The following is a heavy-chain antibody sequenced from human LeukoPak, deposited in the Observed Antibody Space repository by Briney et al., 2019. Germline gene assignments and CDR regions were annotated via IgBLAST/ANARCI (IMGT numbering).Heavy chain of an antibody. CDR2: IYTSGST. V-gene: IGHV4-4*07. J-gene: IGHJ4*02. CDR1: GGSVSSYY. D-gene: IGHD6-6*01. CDR3: ARDRGSSATDY. Sequence: PSETLSLTCTVSGGSVSSYYWRWIPQPAGKGREWIGRIYTSGSTNYNPSLKSRVTMSVDTSKNQFSLKLSSVTAADTAVYYCARDRGSSATDYWGEGTLVTVSS.